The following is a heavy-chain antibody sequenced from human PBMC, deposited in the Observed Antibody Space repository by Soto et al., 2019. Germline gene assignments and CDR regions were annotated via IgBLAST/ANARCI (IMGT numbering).Heavy chain of an antibody. CDR2: ISSNGGST. D-gene: IGHD2-2*01. CDR3: VKDPCSSTSCYYYYYYGMDV. CDR1: GFTFSSYA. Sequence: GGSLRLSCSASGFTFSSYAMHWVRQAPGKGLEYVSAISSNGGSTYYADSVKGRFTISRDNSKNTLYLQMSSLRAEDTAVYYCVKDPCSSTSCYYYYYYGMDVWGQGTTVTVSS. V-gene: IGHV3-64D*08. J-gene: IGHJ6*02.